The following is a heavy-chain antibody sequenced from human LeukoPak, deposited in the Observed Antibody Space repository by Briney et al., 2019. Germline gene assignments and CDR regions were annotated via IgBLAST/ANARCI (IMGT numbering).Heavy chain of an antibody. D-gene: IGHD6-6*01. Sequence: ASVKVSCKASGYTFTGYYMHWVRQAPGQGLEWMGWINPNIGGTNYAQKFQGRVTMTRDTSISTAYMELSRLRSDDTAVYYCARDLSSSSSPYYYYYYMDVWGKGTTVTVSS. J-gene: IGHJ6*03. CDR3: ARDLSSSSSPYYYYYYMDV. V-gene: IGHV1-2*02. CDR1: GYTFTGYY. CDR2: INPNIGGT.